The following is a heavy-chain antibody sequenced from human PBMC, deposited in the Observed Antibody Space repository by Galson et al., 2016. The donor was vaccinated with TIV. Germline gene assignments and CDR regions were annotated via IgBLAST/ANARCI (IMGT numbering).Heavy chain of an antibody. D-gene: IGHD1-26*01. V-gene: IGHV3-13*01. CDR1: GFTFSSYD. Sequence: LRLSCAASGFTFSSYDMHWVRQAAGKGLEWVSGIGTVGDTYYPGSVKGRFSISREDAKNSLYLQMNSLRAGDTAVYYCARGWPGIVGGRDAFDIWGQGTMVTVSS. CDR2: IGTVGDT. J-gene: IGHJ3*02. CDR3: ARGWPGIVGGRDAFDI.